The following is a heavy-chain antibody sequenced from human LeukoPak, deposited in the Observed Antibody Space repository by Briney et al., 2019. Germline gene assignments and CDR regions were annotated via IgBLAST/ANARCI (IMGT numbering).Heavy chain of an antibody. Sequence: ESGPALVKPTQTLTLTCTFSGFSLSTSGMCVSWIRQPPGRALEWLSRTDWDDDKYYSTSPKTRLTLSKDTSKNQVVLTMTNMDPVDTATYYCARTSIAVAGTGSYYYYGMDVWGQGTTVTVSS. CDR2: TDWDDDK. V-gene: IGHV2-70*11. CDR3: ARTSIAVAGTGSYYYYGMDV. J-gene: IGHJ6*02. CDR1: GFSLSTSGMC. D-gene: IGHD6-19*01.